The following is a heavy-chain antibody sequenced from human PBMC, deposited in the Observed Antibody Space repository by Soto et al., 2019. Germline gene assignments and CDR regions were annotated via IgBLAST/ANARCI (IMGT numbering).Heavy chain of an antibody. D-gene: IGHD3-9*01. CDR2: ISAYNGNT. CDR1: GYTFTSYG. CDR3: ARVQTKYYDILTGIDY. Sequence: ASVKVSCKASGYTFTSYGISWVRQAPGQGLEWMGWISAYNGNTNYAQKLQGRVTMTTDTSTSTAYMELRSLRSDDTAVYYCARVQTKYYDILTGIDYWGQGTLVTVSS. J-gene: IGHJ4*02. V-gene: IGHV1-18*04.